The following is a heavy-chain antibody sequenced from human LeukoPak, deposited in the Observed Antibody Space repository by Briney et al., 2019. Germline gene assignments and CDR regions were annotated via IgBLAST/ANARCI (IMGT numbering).Heavy chain of an antibody. V-gene: IGHV1-2*02. CDR1: GYTFTGYY. CDR3: ARDAAGYSYDTTASDP. J-gene: IGHJ5*02. CDR2: INPNSGGT. D-gene: IGHD5-18*01. Sequence: ASVKVSCKASGYTFTGYYMHWVRQAPGQGLEWMGWINPNSGGTNYAQKFQGRVTMTRDTSISTAYMELSRLRSDDTAVYYCARDAAGYSYDTTASDPWGQGTLVTVSS.